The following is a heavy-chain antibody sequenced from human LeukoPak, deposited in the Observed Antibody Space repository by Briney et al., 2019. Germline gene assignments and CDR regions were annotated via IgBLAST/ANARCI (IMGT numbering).Heavy chain of an antibody. CDR3: AKGAGSSGYYPDYFDY. CDR2: ISYDGSNK. Sequence: GGSLRLSCAASGFIFSSYGMHWVRQAPGKGLEWVAVISYDGSNKYYADSVKGRFTISRDNSKNTLYLQMNSLRAEDTAVYYCAKGAGSSGYYPDYFDYWGQGTLVTVSS. J-gene: IGHJ4*02. V-gene: IGHV3-30*18. CDR1: GFIFSSYG. D-gene: IGHD3-22*01.